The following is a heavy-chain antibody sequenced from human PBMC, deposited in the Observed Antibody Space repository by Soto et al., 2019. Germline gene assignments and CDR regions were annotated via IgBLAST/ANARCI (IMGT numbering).Heavy chain of an antibody. V-gene: IGHV4-38-2*02. CDR1: GFSISSGYY. CDR3: ARDKNWSPRGTFDS. CDR2: IYHSGDI. D-gene: IGHD1-1*01. J-gene: IGHJ4*02. Sequence: SETLSLTCAVSGFSISSGYYWGWIRQPPGKGLEWIGNIYHSGDIYYNPSLQSRVTISVDTSGNQFSLRLSSVTAADTALYFCARDKNWSPRGTFDSWGQGTLVTVSS.